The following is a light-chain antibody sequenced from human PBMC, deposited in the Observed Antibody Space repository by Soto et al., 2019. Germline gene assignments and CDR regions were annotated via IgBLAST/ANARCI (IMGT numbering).Light chain of an antibody. CDR1: RSILYTSNNKNY. CDR2: WGS. J-gene: IGKJ3*01. CDR3: QQSYTTPRT. V-gene: IGKV4-1*01. Sequence: DIVLTQSPESLAVSLGERASIYCKSSRSILYTSNNKNYLSWYQQKPGQPPKLLIYWGSFRGAGVPDRFSGSESGTNFTLTISNLQAEGVAVYYCQQSYTTPRTFGPGTRVHI.